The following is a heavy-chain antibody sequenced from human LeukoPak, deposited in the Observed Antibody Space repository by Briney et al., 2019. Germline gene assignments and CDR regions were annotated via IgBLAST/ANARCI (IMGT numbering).Heavy chain of an antibody. CDR1: GFSFSGYN. Sequence: GGSLRLSCVVSGFSFSGYNMNWVRQAPGKGLEWVSAISGSGGSTYYADSVKGRFTISRDNSKNTLYLQMNSLRAEDTAVYYCAKGSGSYLSPLYYFDYWGQGTLVTVSS. V-gene: IGHV3-23*01. CDR2: ISGSGGST. J-gene: IGHJ4*02. CDR3: AKGSGSYLSPLYYFDY. D-gene: IGHD1-26*01.